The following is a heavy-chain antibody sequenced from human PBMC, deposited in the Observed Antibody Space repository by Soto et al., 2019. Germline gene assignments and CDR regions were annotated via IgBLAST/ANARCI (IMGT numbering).Heavy chain of an antibody. Sequence: QVQLVQSGAEVKKPGASVKVSCKASGYTFTSYAMHWVRQAPGQRLEWMGWINAGNGNTKYSQKFQGRVTITRDTSASTAYMELSSLRSEDTAVYFCAIGPGGPDGPGDYWGQGTLVTVSS. CDR1: GYTFTSYA. J-gene: IGHJ4*02. V-gene: IGHV1-3*01. CDR3: AIGPGGPDGPGDY. D-gene: IGHD2-15*01. CDR2: INAGNGNT.